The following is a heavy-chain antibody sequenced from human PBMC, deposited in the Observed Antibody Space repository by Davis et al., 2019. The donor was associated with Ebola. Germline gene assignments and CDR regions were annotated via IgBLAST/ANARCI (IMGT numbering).Heavy chain of an antibody. D-gene: IGHD5-12*01. V-gene: IGHV3-53*01. CDR2: IYAGDNT. J-gene: IGHJ6*02. CDR1: GFTINNNY. CDR3: AKGLLGSGYDSH. Sequence: GESLKISCAASGFTINNNYMSWVRQAPGKGLQWVSVIYAGDNTFYADSVKGRFTISRDNSKNTLYLQMNSLRAEDTAVYYCAKGLLGSGYDSHWGQGTTVTVSS.